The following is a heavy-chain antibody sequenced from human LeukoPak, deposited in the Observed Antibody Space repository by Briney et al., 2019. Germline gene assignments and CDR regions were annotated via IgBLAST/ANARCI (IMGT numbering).Heavy chain of an antibody. CDR1: GGSFSSYY. CDR3: ARHWGQSDAFDI. Sequence: SETLSLTCTVSGGSFSSYYWNWVRQPPGKGLERIGFIYYGGSTDYNPSLKSRVTISVDTSKNQFSLKLSSVTAADTAVYYCARHWGQSDAFDIWGQGTMVTVSS. D-gene: IGHD3-16*01. CDR2: IYYGGST. J-gene: IGHJ3*02. V-gene: IGHV4-59*08.